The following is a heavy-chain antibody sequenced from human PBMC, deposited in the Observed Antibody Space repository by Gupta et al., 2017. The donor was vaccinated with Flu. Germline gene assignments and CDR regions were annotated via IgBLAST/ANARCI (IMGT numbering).Heavy chain of an antibody. V-gene: IGHV4-34*01. CDR3: ARHNYDILTGYYNYYYYGMDV. D-gene: IGHD3-9*01. J-gene: IGHJ6*02. CDR2: INHSGST. Sequence: IRQPPGKGLEWIGEINHSGSTNYNPSLKSRVTISVDTSKNQFSLKLSSVTAADTAVYYCARHNYDILTGYYNYYYYGMDVWGQGTTVTVSS.